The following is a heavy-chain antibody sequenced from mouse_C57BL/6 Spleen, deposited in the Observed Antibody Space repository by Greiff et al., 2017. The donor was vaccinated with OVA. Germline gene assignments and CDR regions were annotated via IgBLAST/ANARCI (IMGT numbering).Heavy chain of an antibody. CDR2: ILPGSGST. CDR1: GYTFTGYW. CDR3: ARGIYYDYDGPYFDY. D-gene: IGHD2-4*01. V-gene: IGHV1-9*01. Sequence: VQLQQSGAELMKPGASVKLSCKATGYTFTGYWIEWVKQRPGHGLEWIGEILPGSGSTNYNEKFKGKATFTADTSTNTAYMQLSSLTTEDSAIYYCARGIYYDYDGPYFDYWGQGTTLTVSS. J-gene: IGHJ2*01.